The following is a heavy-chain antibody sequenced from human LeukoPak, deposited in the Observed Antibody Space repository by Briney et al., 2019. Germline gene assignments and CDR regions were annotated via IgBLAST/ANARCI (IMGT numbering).Heavy chain of an antibody. CDR3: ARDPHIAVAATGAFDI. D-gene: IGHD6-19*01. CDR1: GGTFSSYA. Sequence: SVKVSCKASGGTFSSYAISWVRQAPGQGLEWMGRIIPILGIANYAQKFQGRVTITADKSTSTAYMELSSLRSEDTAVYYCARDPHIAVAATGAFDIWGQGTMVTVFS. CDR2: IIPILGIA. J-gene: IGHJ3*02. V-gene: IGHV1-69*04.